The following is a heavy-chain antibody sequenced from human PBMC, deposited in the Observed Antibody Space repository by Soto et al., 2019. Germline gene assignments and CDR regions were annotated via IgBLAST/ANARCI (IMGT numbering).Heavy chain of an antibody. Sequence: EVKLLESGGGLIQPGGSLRLSCAASGFTFSICAMSWVRQAPGKGLEWVSAISGSGGSTFYADSVKGRFTISRDNSKNTRLQQMSSLKAEVTAVYYCAKDRTRVTTPAYSDLWGRGTLVTVSS. J-gene: IGHJ2*01. CDR1: GFTFSICA. D-gene: IGHD4-17*01. V-gene: IGHV3-23*01. CDR3: AKDRTRVTTPAYSDL. CDR2: ISGSGGST.